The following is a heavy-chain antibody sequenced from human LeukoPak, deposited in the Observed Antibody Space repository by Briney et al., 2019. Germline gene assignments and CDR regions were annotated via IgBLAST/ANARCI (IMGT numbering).Heavy chain of an antibody. D-gene: IGHD3-10*01. CDR2: ITTSDGNT. CDR3: AKDSVLLWFGELFI. V-gene: IGHV3-23*01. CDR1: GFTFSSYT. Sequence: GGSLRLSCAASGFTFSSYTMSWVRQAPGKGLEWVSTITTSDGNTYYADSVKGRFTVSRDNSKNTLFLQMNSLRAEDTAVYYCAKDSVLLWFGELFIWGQGTLVTVSS. J-gene: IGHJ4*02.